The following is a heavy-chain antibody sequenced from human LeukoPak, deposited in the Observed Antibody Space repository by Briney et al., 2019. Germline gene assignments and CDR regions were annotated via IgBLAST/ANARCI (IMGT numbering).Heavy chain of an antibody. Sequence: GGSLRLSCAASGFTFSDYSMNWVRQAPGKGLEWVSSISSGSTYIYYADSVKGRFTISRDNAKNSLYLHMNSLRAEDTSVYYCVRDKYYDLSSGYYGVSWGQGTLVTVYS. D-gene: IGHD3-9*01. J-gene: IGHJ4*02. CDR1: GFTFSDYS. CDR2: ISSGSTYI. V-gene: IGHV3-21*01. CDR3: VRDKYYDLSSGYYGVS.